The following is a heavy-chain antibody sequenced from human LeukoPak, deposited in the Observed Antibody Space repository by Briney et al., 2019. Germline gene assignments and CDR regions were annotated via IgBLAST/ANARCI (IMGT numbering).Heavy chain of an antibody. V-gene: IGHV3-23*01. CDR1: GFTFRNYA. Sequence: GGSLRLSCAASGFTFRNYAMSWVRQAPGKGLEWVSAISATGNTIYYTDSVKGRFTISRDNSKNTLYLQMNSLRAEDTAVYYCAKGSLGYSSSWYDYWGQGTLVTVSS. CDR2: ISATGNTI. J-gene: IGHJ4*02. D-gene: IGHD6-13*01. CDR3: AKGSLGYSSSWYDY.